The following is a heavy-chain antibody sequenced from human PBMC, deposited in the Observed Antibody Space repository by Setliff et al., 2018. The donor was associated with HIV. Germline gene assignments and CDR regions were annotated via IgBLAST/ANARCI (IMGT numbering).Heavy chain of an antibody. D-gene: IGHD3-16*01. Sequence: SETLSLTCAVAGYSISSGYYWGWFRQPPGKGLERIGSIYYSGVTYYNPSLKSRVTISVDTSKNQFSLKVNSVTAADTAVYYCARAWGPYDDYFDYWGQGTLVTVSS. V-gene: IGHV4-38-2*01. CDR1: GYSISSGYY. J-gene: IGHJ4*02. CDR3: ARAWGPYDDYFDY. CDR2: IYYSGVT.